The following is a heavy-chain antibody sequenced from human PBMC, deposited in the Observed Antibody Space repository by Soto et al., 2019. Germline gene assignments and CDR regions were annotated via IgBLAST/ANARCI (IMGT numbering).Heavy chain of an antibody. Sequence: GGSLRLSCADSGFTFSSNWMAWVRQAPGKGLEWVANIKQDGSEKNYVDSVKGRFTISRDNAKNSLYLQMNSLRAEDSAVYYCARDAGYNRFDYWGQGTLVTVSS. J-gene: IGHJ4*02. CDR2: IKQDGSEK. V-gene: IGHV3-7*03. CDR1: GFTFSSNW. CDR3: ARDAGYNRFDY. D-gene: IGHD5-12*01.